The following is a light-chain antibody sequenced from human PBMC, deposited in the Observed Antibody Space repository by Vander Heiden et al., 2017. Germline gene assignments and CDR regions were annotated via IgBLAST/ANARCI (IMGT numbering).Light chain of an antibody. CDR2: WAS. V-gene: IGKV4-1*01. CDR3: QQYYSTPQT. Sequence: DIVMTQSPDSLAVSLGERATINCKSSQRVLYSSNNKNYLAWYQQKPGQPPKLLIYWASTRESGVPDRFRGRGSGTDFTLTISSLHPEDVAVYYCQQYYSTPQTFGQGTKVEIK. CDR1: QRVLYSSNNKNY. J-gene: IGKJ1*01.